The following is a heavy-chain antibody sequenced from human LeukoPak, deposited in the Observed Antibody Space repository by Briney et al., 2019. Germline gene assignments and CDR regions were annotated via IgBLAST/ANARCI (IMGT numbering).Heavy chain of an antibody. D-gene: IGHD2-2*01. CDR2: ISSSGSTM. CDR3: ARRRYCSSTNCYGDWFDP. V-gene: IGHV3-48*03. J-gene: IGHJ5*02. Sequence: GGSLRLSCAASGFTFSGYEMNWVRQAPGKGLEWISYISSSGSTMNYADSVKGRFTISRDNAKNTLYLQMNSLRAEDTAVYYCARRRYCSSTNCYGDWFDPWGQGTLVTVSS. CDR1: GFTFSGYE.